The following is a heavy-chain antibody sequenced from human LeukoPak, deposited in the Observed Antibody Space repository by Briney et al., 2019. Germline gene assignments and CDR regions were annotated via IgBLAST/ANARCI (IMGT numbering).Heavy chain of an antibody. V-gene: IGHV3-30*18. CDR3: AKGYCSSTSCTFDY. D-gene: IGHD2-2*01. Sequence: GGSLRLSCAASGFTFSTYGMHWVRQAPGKGLEWVAVISYDGSTKYYADSVKGRFTISRDKSKNTLYPQMNSLRAEDTAMYYCAKGYCSSTSCTFDYWGQGTLVIVSS. CDR1: GFTFSTYG. CDR2: ISYDGSTK. J-gene: IGHJ4*02.